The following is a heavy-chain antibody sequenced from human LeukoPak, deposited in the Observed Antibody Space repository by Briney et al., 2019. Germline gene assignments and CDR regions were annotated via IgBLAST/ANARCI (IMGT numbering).Heavy chain of an antibody. D-gene: IGHD3-10*01. J-gene: IGHJ4*02. Sequence: SQTLSLTCAVSGGSISSGGYSWSWIRQPPGKGLEWIGYIYHSGSTYYNPSLKSRVTISVDRSKNQFSLKLSSVTAADTAVYYCARVSMVRGWYLDYWGQGTLVTVSS. CDR2: IYHSGST. CDR1: GGSISSGGYS. CDR3: ARVSMVRGWYLDY. V-gene: IGHV4-30-2*01.